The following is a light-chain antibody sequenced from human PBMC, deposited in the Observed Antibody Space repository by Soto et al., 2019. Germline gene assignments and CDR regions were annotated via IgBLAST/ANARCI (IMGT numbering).Light chain of an antibody. J-gene: IGLJ1*01. CDR3: SSYASSSSYV. Sequence: QSVLTQPASVSGSPGQSITISCTGTSSDVGGYNHVSWYQIHPGKAPKLIIYEVTSRPPGVSYRFSGSKSGNSASLIISGLQAEDEADYYCSSYASSSSYVFGGGTKVTVL. V-gene: IGLV2-14*01. CDR2: EVT. CDR1: SSDVGGYNH.